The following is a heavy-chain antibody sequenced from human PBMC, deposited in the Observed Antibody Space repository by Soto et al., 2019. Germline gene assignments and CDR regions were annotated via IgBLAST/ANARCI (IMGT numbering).Heavy chain of an antibody. D-gene: IGHD6-25*01. CDR3: AQGAAQVARDWYCEL. CDR2: ISYDGSNK. V-gene: IGHV3-30*18. CDR1: GFTFSSYG. J-gene: IGHJ2*01. Sequence: QVQLVESGGGVVQPGRSLRLSCTASGFTFSSYGMHWVRQAPGKGLEWVAVISYDGSNKYYADSVKGRFTISRDNSKNTLYLQMNSLRAEYTAVYYCAQGAAQVARDWYCELWGRGTLVTVSS.